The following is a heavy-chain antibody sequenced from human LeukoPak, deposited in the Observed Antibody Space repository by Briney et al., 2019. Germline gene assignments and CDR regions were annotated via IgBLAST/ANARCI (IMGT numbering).Heavy chain of an antibody. D-gene: IGHD3-9*01. Sequence: SETLSLTCTIFGGSVSSYFWTWIRQPPGKGLEWIGYIYYTGTTNYHPSLKSRVTISLDTSKNQFSLKLNSVTAADTAVYFCASGVYTGKGYYDILTGYYPVSLDYWGRGALVTVSS. CDR3: ASGVYTGKGYYDILTGYYPVSLDY. J-gene: IGHJ4*02. CDR1: GGSVSSYF. V-gene: IGHV4-59*02. CDR2: IYYTGTT.